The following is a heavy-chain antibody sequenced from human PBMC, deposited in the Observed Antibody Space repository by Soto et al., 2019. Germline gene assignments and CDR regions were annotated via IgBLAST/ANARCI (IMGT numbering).Heavy chain of an antibody. D-gene: IGHD2-8*01. J-gene: IGHJ4*02. CDR3: ARSPQRDCTNGVCYFDY. V-gene: IGHV1-69*13. Sequence: SVKVSCKASGVTFSSYAISWVRQAPGQGLEWMGGIIPIFGTANYAQKFQGRVTITADESTSTAYMELSSLRSEDTAVYYCARSPQRDCTNGVCYFDYWGQGTLVTVSS. CDR2: IIPIFGTA. CDR1: GVTFSSYA.